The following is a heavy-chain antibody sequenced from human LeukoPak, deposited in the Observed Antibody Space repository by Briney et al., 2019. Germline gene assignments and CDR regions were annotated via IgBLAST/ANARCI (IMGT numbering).Heavy chain of an antibody. Sequence: SETLSLTCTVSGGSISSGGYYWSRIRQHPGKGLEWIGYIYYSGSTYYNPSLKSRVTISVDTSKNQFSLKLSSVTAADTAVYYCARAYYDFWSGYYPDYWGQGTLVTVSS. J-gene: IGHJ4*02. CDR3: ARAYYDFWSGYYPDY. CDR1: GGSISSGGYY. CDR2: IYYSGST. V-gene: IGHV4-31*03. D-gene: IGHD3-3*01.